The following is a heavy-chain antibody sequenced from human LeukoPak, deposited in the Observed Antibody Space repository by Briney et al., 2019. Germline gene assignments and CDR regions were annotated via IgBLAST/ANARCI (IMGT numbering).Heavy chain of an antibody. J-gene: IGHJ5*02. Sequence: GESLKISRKGSGYSFTSYWIGWVRQMPGKGLEWMGIIYPGDSDTRYSPSFQGQVTISADKSISTAYLQWSSLKASDTAMYYCARCLLADGIWFDPWGQGTLVTVSS. CDR1: GYSFTSYW. CDR2: IYPGDSDT. CDR3: ARCLLADGIWFDP. D-gene: IGHD6-13*01. V-gene: IGHV5-51*01.